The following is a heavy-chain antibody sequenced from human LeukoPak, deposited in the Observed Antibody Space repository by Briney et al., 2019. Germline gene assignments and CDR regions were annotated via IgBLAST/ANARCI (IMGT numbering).Heavy chain of an antibody. CDR2: IYRSGSA. D-gene: IGHD6-19*01. Sequence: NPSETLSLTCAVSGGSISNTNWWSWVGQPPGKGLEWIGEIYRSGSANYNPSLKSRVTISVDKSKNHFSLKLTSVTAADTAVYYCASRAGIAVADYWGQGTLVTVSS. CDR1: GGSISNTNW. CDR3: ASRAGIAVADY. V-gene: IGHV4-4*02. J-gene: IGHJ4*02.